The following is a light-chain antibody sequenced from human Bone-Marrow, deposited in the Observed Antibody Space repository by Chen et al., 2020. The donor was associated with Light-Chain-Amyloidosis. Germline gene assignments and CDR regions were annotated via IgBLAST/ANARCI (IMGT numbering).Light chain of an antibody. V-gene: IGLV3-25*03. CDR1: DLPTKY. CDR3: QSADSSGTYEVI. CDR2: RAT. Sequence: SSELTQPPSVSVSPGQTARITCSGDDLPTKYAYWYQQKPGQAPVLVIHRATERPSGISERFSGSSAGTTATLTSSGVQAEDEADYHCQSADSSGTYEVIFGGGTKLTVL. J-gene: IGLJ2*01.